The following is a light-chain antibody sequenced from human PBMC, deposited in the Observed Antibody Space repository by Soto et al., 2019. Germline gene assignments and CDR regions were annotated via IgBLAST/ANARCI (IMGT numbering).Light chain of an antibody. J-gene: IGKJ4*01. V-gene: IGKV3-11*01. CDR3: QQRANWPLT. CDR1: QSVRSY. CDR2: DAS. Sequence: EIVLTQSPATLSLSPGERATLSCRASQSVRSYLAWYQQKPGQAPRLLIYDASNRATGIPARFSGSGSGTDFTLTISSLEAEDFAVYHCQQRANWPLTFGGGSKVEIK.